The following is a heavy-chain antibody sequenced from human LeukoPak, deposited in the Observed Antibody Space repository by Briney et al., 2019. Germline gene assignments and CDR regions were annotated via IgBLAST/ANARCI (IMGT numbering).Heavy chain of an antibody. CDR1: GFTFSSYA. CDR3: AKVRGGWYYFDY. Sequence: GGSLRLSCAASGFTFSSYAMSWVRQAPGKGLEWVSAISGSGGSTYYADSVKGRFTISRNNSKNTLYLQMNSLRAEDTAVYYCAKVRGGWYYFDYWGQGTLVTVSS. V-gene: IGHV3-23*01. D-gene: IGHD6-19*01. J-gene: IGHJ4*02. CDR2: ISGSGGST.